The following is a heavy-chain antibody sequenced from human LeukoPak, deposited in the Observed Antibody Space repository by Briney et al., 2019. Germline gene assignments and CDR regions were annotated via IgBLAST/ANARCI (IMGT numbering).Heavy chain of an antibody. CDR3: AGSGSYSYFDS. V-gene: IGHV4-59*03. Sequence: PESLSLTSTVSGVSISSYFWTCCRPSPEEGLGWLGYIYYTGSTSYNPTLTSRVTISVDTSKNQFSLRLSSVTAADTAVYYCAGSGSYSYFDSWGHGTLVTVSS. CDR2: IYYTGST. J-gene: IGHJ4*01. D-gene: IGHD1-26*01. CDR1: GVSISSYF.